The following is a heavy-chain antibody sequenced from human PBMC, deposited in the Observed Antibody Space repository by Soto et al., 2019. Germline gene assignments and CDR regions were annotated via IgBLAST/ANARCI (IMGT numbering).Heavy chain of an antibody. V-gene: IGHV3-74*01. CDR2: INSDGSST. CDR3: VRTSLVVAAATREDY. D-gene: IGHD2-15*01. J-gene: IGHJ4*02. CDR1: GFTFSSYW. Sequence: EVQLVESGGGLVQPGASLRLSCAASGFTFSSYWMHWVRQAPGKGPVWVSRINSDGSSTSYAGSVKGRFTISRDNAKNTLYLQMNSLRAEDTAVYYCVRTSLVVAAATREDYWGQGTLVTVSS.